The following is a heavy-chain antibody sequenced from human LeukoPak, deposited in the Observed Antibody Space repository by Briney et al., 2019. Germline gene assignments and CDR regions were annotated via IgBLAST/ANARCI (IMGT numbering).Heavy chain of an antibody. Sequence: GGSLRLSCAVSGITLSNYGMSWVRQALGKGLEWVAGISDSGGRTNYADSVKGRFTISRDNPKNTLYLQMNSLRAEDTAVYFCAKRGVVIRVILVGFHKEAYYFDSWGQGALVTVSS. J-gene: IGHJ4*02. V-gene: IGHV3-23*01. CDR1: GITLSNYG. CDR2: ISDSGGRT. CDR3: AKRGVVIRVILVGFHKEAYYFDS. D-gene: IGHD3-22*01.